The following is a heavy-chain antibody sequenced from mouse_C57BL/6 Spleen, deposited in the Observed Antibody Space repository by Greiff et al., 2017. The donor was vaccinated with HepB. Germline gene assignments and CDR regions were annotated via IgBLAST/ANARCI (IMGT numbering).Heavy chain of an antibody. Sequence: EVMLVESGGGLVKPGGSLKLSCAASGFTFSSYAMSWVRQTPEKRLEWVATISDGGSYTYYPDNVKGRFTISRDNAKNNLYLQMSHLKSEDTAMYYCANSGTLFAYWGQGTLVTVSA. CDR1: GFTFSSYA. CDR2: ISDGGSYT. D-gene: IGHD4-1*01. V-gene: IGHV5-4*03. J-gene: IGHJ3*01. CDR3: ANSGTLFAY.